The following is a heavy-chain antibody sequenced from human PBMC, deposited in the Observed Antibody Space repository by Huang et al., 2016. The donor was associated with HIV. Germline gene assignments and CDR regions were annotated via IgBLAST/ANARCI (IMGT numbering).Heavy chain of an antibody. J-gene: IGHJ4*02. CDR1: GFSISSYW. D-gene: IGHD3-22*01. Sequence: EVQLVESGGGLVQPGGSLRLSCAASGFSISSYWMHWVRQAPGKGLGWVSSINSDGSSTIYADSVKGRFTISRDNAKNTLYLQMNSLRAEDTAVYYCARDPRIQSWLNFFDYWGQGTLVSVSS. CDR2: INSDGSST. CDR3: ARDPRIQSWLNFFDY. V-gene: IGHV3-74*01.